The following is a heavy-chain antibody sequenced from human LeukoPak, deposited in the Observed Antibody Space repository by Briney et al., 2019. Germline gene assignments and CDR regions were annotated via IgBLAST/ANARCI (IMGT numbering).Heavy chain of an antibody. V-gene: IGHV1-18*01. CDR2: ISAYNGNT. CDR1: GYTFTSYG. CDR3: ARGTMYSSSYYYYYYSYMDV. Sequence: ASVKVSCKASGYTFTSYGISWVRQAPGQGLEWMGWISAYNGNTNYAQKLQGRVTMATDTSTSTAYMELRSLRSDDTAVYYCARGTMYSSSYYYYYYSYMDVWGKGTTVTISS. D-gene: IGHD6-13*01. J-gene: IGHJ6*03.